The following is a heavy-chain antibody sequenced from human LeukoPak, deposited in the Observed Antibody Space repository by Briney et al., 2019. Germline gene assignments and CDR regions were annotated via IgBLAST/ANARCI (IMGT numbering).Heavy chain of an antibody. D-gene: IGHD6-19*01. CDR3: ARHPGQWLHLDYYYYGMDV. CDR1: GGSISSSSSY. CDR2: IYYSGST. Sequence: SETLSLTCTVSGGSISSSSSYWGWIRPPPGKGLEWIWSIYYSGSTYYNPSLKSRVTISVDTSKNQFSLKLSSVTAADTAVYYCARHPGQWLHLDYYYYGMDVWGQGTTVTVSS. J-gene: IGHJ6*02. V-gene: IGHV4-39*01.